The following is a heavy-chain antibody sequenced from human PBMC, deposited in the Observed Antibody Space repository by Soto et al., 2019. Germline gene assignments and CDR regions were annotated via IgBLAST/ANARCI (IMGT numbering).Heavy chain of an antibody. Sequence: SETLSLTCTVSGGSISSGDYYWSWIRQPPGKGLEWIGYIYYSGSTYYNPSLKSRVTISVDTSKNQFSLKLSSVTAADTAVYYCARDSSYYGSGSYYKNYYYGMDVWGQGTTVTVSS. CDR2: IYYSGST. CDR3: ARDSSYYGSGSYYKNYYYGMDV. CDR1: GGSISSGDYY. D-gene: IGHD3-10*01. J-gene: IGHJ6*02. V-gene: IGHV4-30-4*01.